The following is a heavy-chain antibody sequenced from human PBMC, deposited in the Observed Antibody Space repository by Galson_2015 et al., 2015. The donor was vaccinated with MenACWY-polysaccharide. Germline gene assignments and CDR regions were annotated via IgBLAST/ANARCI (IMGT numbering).Heavy chain of an antibody. Sequence: SLRLSCAASGFTFNGHGMTWVRQSPGRGLEWVLTINNAATNTHYSDSVRGRFTIARDNSRNTLYLQMNSLRTEDTAIYYCSAWLWNQFDTWGQGIVVTVSS. D-gene: IGHD2-21*01. CDR2: INNAATNT. CDR3: SAWLWNQFDT. J-gene: IGHJ5*02. CDR1: GFTFNGHG. V-gene: IGHV3-23*01.